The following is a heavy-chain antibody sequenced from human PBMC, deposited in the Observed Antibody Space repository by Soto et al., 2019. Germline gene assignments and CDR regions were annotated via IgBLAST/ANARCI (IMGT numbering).Heavy chain of an antibody. CDR1: GGSISTYY. D-gene: IGHD3-10*01. CDR3: AREVFGSGTGWFDP. CDR2: IDTSGNT. Sequence: SETLSLTCTVSGGSISTYYWSWIRQPAGTGLEWIGRIDTSGNTNYNPSLKSRVTTSIDTSKNQFSLRLSSVTAADTAVYYCAREVFGSGTGWFDPWGQGTLVTVSS. V-gene: IGHV4-4*07. J-gene: IGHJ5*02.